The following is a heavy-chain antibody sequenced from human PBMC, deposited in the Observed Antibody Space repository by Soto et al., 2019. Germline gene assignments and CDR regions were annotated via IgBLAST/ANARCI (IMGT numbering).Heavy chain of an antibody. D-gene: IGHD2-2*01. V-gene: IGHV2-5*02. J-gene: IGHJ3*01. CDR3: AHTIVVVPTAHDAFDF. CDR2: LYWGDDK. Sequence: SGPTLVNPTQTLTLTCTFSGFSLSDIGVGVGWIRQSPGKALEWLALLYWGDDKHYSPSLKSRLTIAKDTSENRVVLTLTNVDPVDTATYYCAHTIVVVPTAHDAFDFWGQGTMVTVSS. CDR1: GFSLSDIGVG.